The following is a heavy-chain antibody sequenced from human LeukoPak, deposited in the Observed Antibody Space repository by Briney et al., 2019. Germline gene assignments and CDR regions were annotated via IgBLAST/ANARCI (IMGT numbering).Heavy chain of an antibody. D-gene: IGHD6-19*01. V-gene: IGHV3-11*05. Sequence: GGSLRLSCSASGITFSDYYMSWIRQAPGKGLEWVSYISGSSNYPNYADSVKGRFTISRDNAKNSLYLQMNSLRAEDTAVYYCARGYSSGWIFYYFDYWGQGTLVTVSS. CDR3: ARGYSSGWIFYYFDY. J-gene: IGHJ4*02. CDR1: GITFSDYY. CDR2: ISGSSNYP.